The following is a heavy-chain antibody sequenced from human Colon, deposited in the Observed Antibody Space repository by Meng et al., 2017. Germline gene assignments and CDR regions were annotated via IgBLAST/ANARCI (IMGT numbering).Heavy chain of an antibody. Sequence: GESLKISCAAPGLTFSKYWFHWVRQVPGTGLEWVSRVNTDGTSTVYADSVKGRFTISRDNDNNAVYLQMNNLGVEDTAVYYCASWAGGSGSYAVFDYWGEGTLVTVSS. CDR3: ASWAGGSGSYAVFDY. CDR2: VNTDGTST. V-gene: IGHV3-74*01. J-gene: IGHJ4*02. CDR1: GLTFSKYW. D-gene: IGHD3-10*01.